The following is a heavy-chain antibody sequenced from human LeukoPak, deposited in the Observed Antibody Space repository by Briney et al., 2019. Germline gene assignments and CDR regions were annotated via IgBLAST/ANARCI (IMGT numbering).Heavy chain of an antibody. CDR2: IRYDGSRK. CDR1: GFTYSIYG. J-gene: IGHJ5*02. D-gene: IGHD3-3*01. CDR3: AKSDKLDIWRGP. V-gene: IGHV3-30*02. Sequence: GGSLRLSCAPYGFTYSIYGIHWVRQAPGKGLEWVAFIRYDGSRKYYGDSVKGRFTIFRDNSKNTLYLQMNDLRPEDTAVYYWAKSDKLDIWRGPWGQGTVVTVSS.